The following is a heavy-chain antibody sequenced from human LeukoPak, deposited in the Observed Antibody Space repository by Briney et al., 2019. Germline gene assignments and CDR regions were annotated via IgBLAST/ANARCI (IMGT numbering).Heavy chain of an antibody. CDR2: MNPNSGNT. J-gene: IGHJ3*02. CDR3: ARLSEHGTFDI. Sequence: ASVKVSSKASGYTFTSYGISWVRQAPGQGLEWMGCMNPNSGNTGYSQKFQGRVTITRNTSISTAYMELSSLRSEDTAVYYCARLSEHGTFDIWGQGTMVTVSS. CDR1: GYTFTSYG. D-gene: IGHD1/OR15-1a*01. V-gene: IGHV1-8*03.